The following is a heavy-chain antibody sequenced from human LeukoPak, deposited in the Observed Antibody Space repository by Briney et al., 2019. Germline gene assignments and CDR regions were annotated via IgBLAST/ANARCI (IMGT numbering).Heavy chain of an antibody. CDR1: GCTFSSYG. D-gene: IGHD6-13*01. CDR2: IIPIFGIA. CDR3: ARGPGAAADNP. V-gene: IGHV1-69*04. J-gene: IGHJ5*02. Sequence: SVNVSCKASGCTFSSYGISRVRQAPGQGLELMGRIIPIFGIANYAQKFQGRVTITADKSTSTAYMELSSLRSEDTAVYYCARGPGAAADNPWGQGTLVTVSS.